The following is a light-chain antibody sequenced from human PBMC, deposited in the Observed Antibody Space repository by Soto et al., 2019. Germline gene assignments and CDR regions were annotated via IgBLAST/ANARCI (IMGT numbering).Light chain of an antibody. CDR2: GAS. Sequence: EIVLTQSPGTLSLSPGERATLSCRASQSVSSTYLAWYQHKPGQAPRLLIYGASSRATGIPDRFSGSGSGTDFTLTISRLEPEDFAVYYCQQYGSSPPGTFGGGTKVEIK. CDR1: QSVSSTY. V-gene: IGKV3-20*01. J-gene: IGKJ4*01. CDR3: QQYGSSPPGT.